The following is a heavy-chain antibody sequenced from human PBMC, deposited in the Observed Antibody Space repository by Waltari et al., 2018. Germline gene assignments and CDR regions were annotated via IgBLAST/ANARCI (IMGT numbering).Heavy chain of an antibody. CDR3: ARDLRAAMGFYYYGMDV. Sequence: QVQLVQSGAEVKKPGSSVKVSCKASGGTFSSYAISWARQAPGQGLEWMGGIIPSVGTANYAQKFQGRVTITADESTSTAYMELSSLRSEDTAVYYCARDLRAAMGFYYYGMDVWGQGTTVTVSS. V-gene: IGHV1-69*01. J-gene: IGHJ6*02. D-gene: IGHD5-12*01. CDR1: GGTFSSYA. CDR2: IIPSVGTA.